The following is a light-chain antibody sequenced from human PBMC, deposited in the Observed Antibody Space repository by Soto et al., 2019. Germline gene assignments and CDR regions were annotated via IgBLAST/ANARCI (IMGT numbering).Light chain of an antibody. J-gene: IGKJ1*01. CDR2: DAS. CDR3: QQYNSYSRT. CDR1: QTISSW. Sequence: DIQMTQSPSTLSGSVGDRVTITCRASQTISSWLAWYQQKPGKAPKVIIYDASSLERGVPSRFSGSGSGTEFTLIISSLQPDDFATYYCQQYNSYSRTFGQGTKVDIK. V-gene: IGKV1-5*01.